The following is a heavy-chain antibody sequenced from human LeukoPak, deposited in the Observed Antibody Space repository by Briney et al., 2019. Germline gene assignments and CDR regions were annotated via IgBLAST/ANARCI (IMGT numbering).Heavy chain of an antibody. D-gene: IGHD1-26*01. CDR2: IRDSGSST. J-gene: IGHJ4*02. Sequence: GGALRLSCAASGFTLSSYAMSWVRQAPGKGLEWVSAIRDSGSSTHYADSVKGRFTTSRDNSKNTLFLQMNSLRAEDTAIYYCAKYGPQDSGSSHFDYWGQGALVTVSS. CDR1: GFTLSSYA. V-gene: IGHV3-23*01. CDR3: AKYGPQDSGSSHFDY.